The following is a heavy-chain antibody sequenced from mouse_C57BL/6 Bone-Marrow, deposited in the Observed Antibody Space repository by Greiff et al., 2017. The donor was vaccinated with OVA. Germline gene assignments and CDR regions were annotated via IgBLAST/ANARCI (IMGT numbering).Heavy chain of an antibody. CDR2: IYPGSGST. J-gene: IGHJ2*01. D-gene: IGHD1-2*01. CDR1: GYTFTSYW. Sequence: QVQLQQPGAELVKPGASVKMSCKASGYTFTSYWITWVKQRPGQGLEWIGDIYPGSGSTNYNEKFKSKATLTVDTSSSTAYMQLSSLTSEDSAVYYCARPGYRHYYFDYWGQGTTLTVSS. V-gene: IGHV1-55*01. CDR3: ARPGYRHYYFDY.